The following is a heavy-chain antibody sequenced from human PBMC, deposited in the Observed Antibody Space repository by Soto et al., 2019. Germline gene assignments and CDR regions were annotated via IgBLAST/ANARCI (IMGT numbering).Heavy chain of an antibody. CDR3: ARHPPYSVGMDV. Sequence: QVQLQESGPGQVKPSEILSLTYTVSGGSLSSYYWSWFRQPPGRGLEWIGYIYYSGSTSYSPSLKSRVTISVDTSKNPISLMLSSVTAADTAMYYCARHPPYSVGMDVWSQGTTVTVSS. CDR2: IYYSGST. CDR1: GGSLSSYY. V-gene: IGHV4-59*08. J-gene: IGHJ6*02. D-gene: IGHD2-21*01.